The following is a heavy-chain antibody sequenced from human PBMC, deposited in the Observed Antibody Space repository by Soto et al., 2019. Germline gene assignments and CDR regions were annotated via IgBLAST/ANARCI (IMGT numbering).Heavy chain of an antibody. CDR1: GYTFTSYY. CDR3: ARVVRYCSGGSCKNSYNWFDL. D-gene: IGHD2-15*01. V-gene: IGHV1-46*01. J-gene: IGHJ5*02. CDR2: INPSGGST. Sequence: ASVKVSCKASGYTFTSYYMHWVRQAPGQGLEWMGIINPSGGSTSYAQKFQGRVTMTRDTSTSTVYMELSSLRSEDTAVYYCARVVRYCSGGSCKNSYNWFDLWGRGTLVTVSS.